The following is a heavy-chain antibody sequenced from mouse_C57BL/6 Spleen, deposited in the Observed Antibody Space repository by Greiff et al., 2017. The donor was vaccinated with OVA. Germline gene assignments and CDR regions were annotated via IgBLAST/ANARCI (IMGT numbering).Heavy chain of an antibody. Sequence: VKLMESGAELVKPGASVKISCKASGYAFSSYWMNWVKQRPGKGLEWIGQIYPGDGDTNYNGKFKGKATLTADKSSSTAYMQLSSLTSEDSAVYFCARGLNYYGSSYWYFDVWGTGTTVTVSS. CDR1: GYAFSSYW. D-gene: IGHD1-1*01. V-gene: IGHV1-80*01. CDR2: IYPGDGDT. J-gene: IGHJ1*03. CDR3: ARGLNYYGSSYWYFDV.